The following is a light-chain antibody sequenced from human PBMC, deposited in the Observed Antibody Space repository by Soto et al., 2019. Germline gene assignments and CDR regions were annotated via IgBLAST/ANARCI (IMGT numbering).Light chain of an antibody. CDR2: KAS. J-gene: IGKJ2*01. CDR1: QSISSW. V-gene: IGKV1-5*03. CDR3: QQYNSYYT. Sequence: DIQMTQSPSTLSASVGDRVTITCRASQSISSWLAWYQQKPGKAPKLLIYKASSLESGVPSRFSGSGSGTEFTLPISSLQPDDFAHYYCQQYNSYYTFGQGTKLEIK.